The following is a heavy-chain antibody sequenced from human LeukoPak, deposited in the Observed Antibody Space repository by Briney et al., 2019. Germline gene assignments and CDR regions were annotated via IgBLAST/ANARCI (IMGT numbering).Heavy chain of an antibody. CDR3: ASQGTGRPFPSYYYGMDV. V-gene: IGHV3-11*01. CDR2: ISSSGSTI. J-gene: IGHJ6*02. CDR1: GFTFSDYY. D-gene: IGHD1-1*01. Sequence: AGGSLRLSCAASGFTFSDYYMSWIRQAPGKGLEWVSYISSSGSTIYYADSVKGRFTISRDNAKNSLYLQMNSLRAEDTAVYYCASQGTGRPFPSYYYGMDVWGQGTTVTVSS.